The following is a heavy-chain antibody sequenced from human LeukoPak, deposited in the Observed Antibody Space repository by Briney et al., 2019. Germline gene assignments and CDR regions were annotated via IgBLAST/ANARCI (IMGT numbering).Heavy chain of an antibody. Sequence: GGSLRLSCAASGFSFRSHAMSWVRQAPGKGLEWVSASSGSGDNTYYADSVKGRFTISRDNSKNTLYLQMNSLRAEDTALYYCAKGPVVPAATYYFDYWGQGTLVTVSS. V-gene: IGHV3-23*01. D-gene: IGHD2-2*01. CDR3: AKGPVVPAATYYFDY. J-gene: IGHJ4*02. CDR2: SSGSGDNT. CDR1: GFSFRSHA.